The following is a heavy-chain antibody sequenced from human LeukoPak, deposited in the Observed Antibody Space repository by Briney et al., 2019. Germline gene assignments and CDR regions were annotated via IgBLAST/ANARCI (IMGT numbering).Heavy chain of an antibody. V-gene: IGHV4-34*01. D-gene: IGHD3-16*02. J-gene: IGHJ4*02. CDR2: INHSGST. CDR3: ARGPGGSYRSGLGRRLYYFDC. CDR1: GGSFSGYY. Sequence: PSETLSLTCAVYGGSFSGYYWSWIRQPPGKGLEWIGEINHSGSTNYNPSLKSRVTISVDTSKNQFSLKLSSVTAADTAVYYCARGPGGSYRSGLGRRLYYFDCWGQGTLVTVSS.